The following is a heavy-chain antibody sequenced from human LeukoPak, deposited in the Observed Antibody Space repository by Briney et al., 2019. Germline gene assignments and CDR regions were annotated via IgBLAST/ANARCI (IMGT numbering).Heavy chain of an antibody. CDR2: IYHSGST. CDR3: ARGGGASPFDF. J-gene: IGHJ4*02. CDR1: GYSISSGYY. Sequence: PSETLSLTCTVSGYSISSGYYWGWIRQPPGKGLEWVGSIYHSGSTYYNPSLKSRVTISVDTSKNQFSLKLSSVTAADTAVYFCARGGGASPFDFWGQGTLVTVSS. D-gene: IGHD2-15*01. V-gene: IGHV4-38-2*02.